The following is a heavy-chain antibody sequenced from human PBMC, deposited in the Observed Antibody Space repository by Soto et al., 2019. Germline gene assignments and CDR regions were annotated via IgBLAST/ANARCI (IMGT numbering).Heavy chain of an antibody. CDR3: ARGRYSYGTFDY. J-gene: IGHJ4*02. CDR2: IYYSGST. CDR1: GATITSGGYY. D-gene: IGHD5-18*01. Sequence: QVQLQESDPGLVEPSQTLSLTCTVSGATITSGGYYWSWIRQHPGKGLEWIGYIYYSGSTYYNPSLKSRVTISVDTSKNQFSLKLSSVTAADTAVYYCARGRYSYGTFDYWGQGTLVTVSS. V-gene: IGHV4-31*03.